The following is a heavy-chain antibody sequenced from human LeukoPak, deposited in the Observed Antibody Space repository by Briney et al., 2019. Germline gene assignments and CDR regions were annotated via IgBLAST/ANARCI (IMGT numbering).Heavy chain of an antibody. D-gene: IGHD4-17*01. V-gene: IGHV3-30*02. CDR1: GFSFSSSA. CDR3: VARRLTVTTEIDY. J-gene: IGHJ4*02. CDR2: IHYDGYNK. Sequence: PGGSLRLSCAASGFSFSSSAMHWVRQAPGKGLDWVAFIHYDGYNKYYADSVKGRFTISRDNSKNTVYLQMNSLRAEDTAVYYCVARRLTVTTEIDYWGQGTLVTVSS.